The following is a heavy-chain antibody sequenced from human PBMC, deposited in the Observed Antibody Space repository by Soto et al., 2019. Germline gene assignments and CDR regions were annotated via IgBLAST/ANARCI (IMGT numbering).Heavy chain of an antibody. V-gene: IGHV1-69*01. J-gene: IGHJ3*02. CDR1: GGTFSSYA. Sequence: QVQLVQSGAEVKKPGSSVKVSCKASGGTFSSYAISWVRQAPGRGLEWMGGIIPIFGTANYAQKFQGRVTITADESTSTAYMELSSLRSEDTAVYYCAREVFGYCTNGVCYTRAFDIWGQGTMVTVSS. CDR2: IIPIFGTA. CDR3: AREVFGYCTNGVCYTRAFDI. D-gene: IGHD2-8*01.